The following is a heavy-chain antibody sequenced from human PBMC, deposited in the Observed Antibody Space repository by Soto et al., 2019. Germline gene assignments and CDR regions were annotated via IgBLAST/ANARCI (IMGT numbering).Heavy chain of an antibody. CDR2: IYYSGST. V-gene: IGHV4-31*03. CDR1: GGSISSGGYY. Sequence: QVQLQESGPGLVKPSQTLSLTCTVSGGSISSGGYYWSWIRQHPGKGLEWIGYIYYSGSTYYNSPLKGRVTTSVDTSKNQFSLKLSSVTAADTVVYYCARVWDSSGTNFDYWGQGTLVTVSS. D-gene: IGHD3-22*01. J-gene: IGHJ4*02. CDR3: ARVWDSSGTNFDY.